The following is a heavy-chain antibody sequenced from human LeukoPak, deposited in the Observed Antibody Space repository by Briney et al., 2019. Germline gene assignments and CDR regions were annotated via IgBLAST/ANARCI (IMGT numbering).Heavy chain of an antibody. CDR3: ARDNSGYFYYFDY. J-gene: IGHJ4*02. V-gene: IGHV4-4*07. CDR1: GVSISAYH. D-gene: IGHD2-2*03. Sequence: SETLSLTCTVSGVSISAYHWTWIRQTAGKRLEWIGRIYTNGITSYNPSLESRLTMSLDTSKNQISLRLSSVTAADTAVYYCARDNSGYFYYFDYWGQGTLVTVSS. CDR2: IYTNGIT.